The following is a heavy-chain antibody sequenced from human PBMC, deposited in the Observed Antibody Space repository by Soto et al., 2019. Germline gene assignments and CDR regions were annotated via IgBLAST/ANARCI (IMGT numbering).Heavy chain of an antibody. CDR3: ARDIRVQDTGYYYYYMDV. V-gene: IGHV3-66*01. CDR1: GFTVSSNY. J-gene: IGHJ6*03. Sequence: VQLVESGGGLVQPGGSLRLSCAASGFTVSSNYMSWVRQAPGKGLEWVSVIYSGGSTYYADSVKGRFTISRDNSKNTLYLQMNSLRAEDTAVYYCARDIRVQDTGYYYYYMDVWGKGTTVTVSS. CDR2: IYSGGST. D-gene: IGHD1-1*01.